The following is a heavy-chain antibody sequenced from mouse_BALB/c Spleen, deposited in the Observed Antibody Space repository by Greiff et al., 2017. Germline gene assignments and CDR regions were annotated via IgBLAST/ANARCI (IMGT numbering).Heavy chain of an antibody. CDR1: GFTFSSFG. CDR3: ARGYYDYPYYFDY. CDR2: ISSGSSTI. V-gene: IGHV5-17*02. Sequence: EVKVVESGGGLVQPGGSRKLSCAASGFTFSSFGMHWVRQAPEKGLEWVAYISSGSSTIYYADTVKGRFTISRDNPKNTLFLQMTSLRSEDTAMYYCARGYYDYPYYFDYWGQGTTLTVSS. J-gene: IGHJ2*01. D-gene: IGHD2-4*01.